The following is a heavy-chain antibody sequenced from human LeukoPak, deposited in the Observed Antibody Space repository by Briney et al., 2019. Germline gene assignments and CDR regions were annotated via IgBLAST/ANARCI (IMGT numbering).Heavy chain of an antibody. CDR1: GGTFSSSG. J-gene: IGHJ6*02. V-gene: IGHV1-69*13. Sequence: ASVKVSCKAPGGTFSSSGISWVRQAPGQGLEWLGGILPFFTSNYAQKFQRRVTITADESTSTAYLELRSLRSEDTAAYYCATYPRAESSVNMDVWGQGTTVTVSS. CDR3: ATYPRAESSVNMDV. CDR2: ILPFFTS. D-gene: IGHD3-22*01.